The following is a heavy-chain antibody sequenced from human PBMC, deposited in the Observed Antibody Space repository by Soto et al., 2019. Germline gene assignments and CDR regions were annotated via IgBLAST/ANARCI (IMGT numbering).Heavy chain of an antibody. CDR1: GFTFSADW. V-gene: IGHV3-7*05. CDR2: INQDGSTK. CDR3: ARAPN. Sequence: GGSLRLSCEASGFTFSADWMTWVRQAPGKGLEWVANINQDGSTKYYGDSVRGRFTISRDNAKDSLYLQMNSLRAEDTAVYYCARAPNWGRGTLVTVSS. J-gene: IGHJ4*02.